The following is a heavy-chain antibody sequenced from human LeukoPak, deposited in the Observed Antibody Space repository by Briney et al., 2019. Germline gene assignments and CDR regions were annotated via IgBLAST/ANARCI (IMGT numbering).Heavy chain of an antibody. Sequence: GGSLRLSCAASGFTFSSYAMSWVRQAPGKGLEWVSAISGSGGSTYYADSVKGRFTISRDNSKNTLYLQMNSLRAEDTAVYYCAKAEYYYNYYGMDVWGQGTTVTVSS. CDR2: ISGSGGST. J-gene: IGHJ6*02. CDR3: AKAEYYYNYYGMDV. CDR1: GFTFSSYA. V-gene: IGHV3-23*01.